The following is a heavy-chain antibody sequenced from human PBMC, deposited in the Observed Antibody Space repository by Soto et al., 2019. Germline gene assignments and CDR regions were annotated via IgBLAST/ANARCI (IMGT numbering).Heavy chain of an antibody. CDR2: INAGNGNT. CDR3: ARGASPLIDY. CDR1: GYTFTSYA. Sequence: QVQLVQSGAEVKKPGASVKVSCKASGYTFTSYAMHWVRPAPGQRLEWMGWINAGNGNTKYSQKFQGRVTIIRDTSASTAYMELSSLRSEDTAVYYCARGASPLIDYWGQGTLVTVSS. J-gene: IGHJ4*02. D-gene: IGHD1-26*01. V-gene: IGHV1-3*01.